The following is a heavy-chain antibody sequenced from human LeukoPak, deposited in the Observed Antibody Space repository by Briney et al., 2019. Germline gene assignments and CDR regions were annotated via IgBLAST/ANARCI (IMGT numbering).Heavy chain of an antibody. CDR2: ISAYNGNT. V-gene: IGHV1-18*01. CDR3: AREGGVLRFLEWSRNYYYGMDV. CDR1: GYTFTSYG. J-gene: IGHJ6*02. Sequence: GASVKVSCKASGYTFTSYGISWVRQAPGQGLEWMGWISAYNGNTNYAQKLQGRVTMTTDTSTSTAYMELRSLRSDDTAVYYCAREGGVLRFLEWSRNYYYGMDVWGQGTTVTVPS. D-gene: IGHD3-3*01.